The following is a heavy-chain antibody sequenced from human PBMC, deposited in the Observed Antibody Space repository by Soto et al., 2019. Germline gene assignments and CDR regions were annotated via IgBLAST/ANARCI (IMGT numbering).Heavy chain of an antibody. CDR3: TTDSYSTIIVVRFDY. CDR1: GCTFTNAW. Sequence: GGSLRLSCAASGCTFTNAWINSVSQAPGKGLEWVGRIKSKTDGGTTDYAEPVKGRFAISRDDSNNMVYLQMNSLKIEDTAVYYCTTDSYSTIIVVRFDYWGHGTLVTVSS. CDR2: IKSKTDGGTT. V-gene: IGHV3-15*07. J-gene: IGHJ4*01. D-gene: IGHD3-22*01.